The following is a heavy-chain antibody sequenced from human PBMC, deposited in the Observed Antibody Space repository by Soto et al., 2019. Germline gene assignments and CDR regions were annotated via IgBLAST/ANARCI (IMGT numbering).Heavy chain of an antibody. Sequence: PSETLSLTCTVSGGSISSGGYYWTWIRQPPGKGLEWIGEINHSGTTNYNPSLNSRVTISVDTSKNQFSLKLSSVTAADTAVYYCARVSGQLSIRSNWFDPWGQGTLVTVSS. CDR3: ARVSGQLSIRSNWFDP. CDR2: INHSGTT. V-gene: IGHV4-39*07. D-gene: IGHD1-1*01. J-gene: IGHJ5*02. CDR1: GGSISSGGYY.